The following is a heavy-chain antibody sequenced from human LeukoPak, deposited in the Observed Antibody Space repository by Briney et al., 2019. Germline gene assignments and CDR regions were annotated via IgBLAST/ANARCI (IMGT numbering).Heavy chain of an antibody. CDR1: GFTFSDYY. D-gene: IGHD3-22*01. J-gene: IGHJ6*02. CDR2: ISSSGSTI. CDR3: ARGPRYDSSGYWGYYYYGMDV. V-gene: IGHV3-11*01. Sequence: GGSLRLSCAASGFTFSDYYMSWIRQAPGKGLEWVSYISSSGSTIYYADSVKGRFTISRDNAKNSLYLQMNSLRAEDTAVYYCARGPRYDSSGYWGYYYYGMDVWGQGTTVTVSS.